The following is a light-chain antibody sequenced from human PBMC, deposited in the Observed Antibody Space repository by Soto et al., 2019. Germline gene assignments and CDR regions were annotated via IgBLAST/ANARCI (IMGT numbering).Light chain of an antibody. CDR3: SSKGSGSTGV. V-gene: IGLV2-14*03. J-gene: IGLJ1*01. CDR1: SSDVGGDNY. Sequence: QSALTQPASVSGSPGQSITISCTGSSSDVGGDNYVSRYQHYPGKAPKLIIYDVIYRPSGVSNRFSGSKSGNTASLTISGLQADDEADYYCSSKGSGSTGVFGTGTKLTVL. CDR2: DVI.